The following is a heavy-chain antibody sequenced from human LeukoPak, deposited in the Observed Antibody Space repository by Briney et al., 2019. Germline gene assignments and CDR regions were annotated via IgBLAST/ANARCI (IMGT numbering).Heavy chain of an antibody. J-gene: IGHJ4*02. Sequence: SETLSLTCTVSSGSISSYYWSWIRQPAGKGLEWIGRIYTSGSTNYNPSLKSRVTMSVDTSKNQFSLKLSSVTAADTAVYYCARNQRLVRSSVAYYFDYWGQGTLVTVSS. CDR2: IYTSGST. CDR1: SGSISSYY. CDR3: ARNQRLVRSSVAYYFDY. V-gene: IGHV4-4*07. D-gene: IGHD6-19*01.